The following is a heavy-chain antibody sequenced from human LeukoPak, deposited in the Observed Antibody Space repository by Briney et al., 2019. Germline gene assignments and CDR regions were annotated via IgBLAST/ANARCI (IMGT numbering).Heavy chain of an antibody. CDR1: GFTFSSYS. D-gene: IGHD5-18*01. CDR3: ARSSSTDTAMVEFDY. CDR2: IKHDGSEK. Sequence: QSGGSLRLSCTASGFTFSSYSMTWVRQAPGKGLEWVANIKHDGSEKYYVDSVRGRVTISRDNAKNSVYLQMNTLRAEDTAVYYCARSSSTDTAMVEFDYWGQGTLVTVSS. V-gene: IGHV3-7*01. J-gene: IGHJ4*02.